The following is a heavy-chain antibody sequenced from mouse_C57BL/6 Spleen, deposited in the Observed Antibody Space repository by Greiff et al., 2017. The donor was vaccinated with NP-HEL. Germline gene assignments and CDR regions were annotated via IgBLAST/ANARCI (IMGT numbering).Heavy chain of an antibody. V-gene: IGHV1-50*01. CDR1: GYTFTSYW. J-gene: IGHJ3*01. CDR2: IDPSDSYT. CDR3: ARLELGLAWFAY. D-gene: IGHD4-1*01. Sequence: QVQLKQSGAELVKPGASVKLSCKASGYTFTSYWVQWVKQRPGQGLEWIGEIDPSDSYTNYNQKFKGKTTLTVDTSSSTAYMQLSSLTSEDSAVYYCARLELGLAWFAYWGQGTLVTVSA.